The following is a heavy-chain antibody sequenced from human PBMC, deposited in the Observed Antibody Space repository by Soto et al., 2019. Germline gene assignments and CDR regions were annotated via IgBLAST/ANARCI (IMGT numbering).Heavy chain of an antibody. J-gene: IGHJ5*02. V-gene: IGHV4-59*02. D-gene: IGHD4-4*01. CDR2: IYYIVAY. Sequence: PSETLSLTCSVSGASVSSYYWSWVRQPPGKGLEWIGYIYYIVAYNYDPSLKSRVTISVDTSKNQFSLKLTSVTAADTAVYYCARTTETRDSLDPWGQGTRVIVSS. CDR1: GASVSSYY. CDR3: ARTTETRDSLDP.